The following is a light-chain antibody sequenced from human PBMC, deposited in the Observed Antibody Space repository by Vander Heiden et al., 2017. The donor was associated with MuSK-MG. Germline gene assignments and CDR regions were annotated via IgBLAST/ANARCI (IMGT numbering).Light chain of an antibody. V-gene: IGKV1-39*01. CDR3: QQSYSPPYT. CDR2: GAT. Sequence: DIQMTQSPSSLSASVGDRVTITCRASQGINEYLNWYQQKPGKAPKLLIYGATTLRSGVPSRFSGGGFVTQFTLTISRLQPEDLATYYCQQSYSPPYTFGQGTKLEI. CDR1: QGINEY. J-gene: IGKJ2*01.